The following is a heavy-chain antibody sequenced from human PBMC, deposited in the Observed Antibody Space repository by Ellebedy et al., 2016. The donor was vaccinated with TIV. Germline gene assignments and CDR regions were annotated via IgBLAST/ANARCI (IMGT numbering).Heavy chain of an antibody. Sequence: SETLSLTXTVSGGSISSGGYYWSWIRQHPGKGLEWIGYIYYSGSTYYNPSLKSRVTISVDTSKNQFSLKLSSVTAADTAVYYCARDPIFGVGRRFDPWGQGTLVTVSS. V-gene: IGHV4-31*03. J-gene: IGHJ5*02. D-gene: IGHD3-10*02. CDR1: GGSISSGGYY. CDR2: IYYSGST. CDR3: ARDPIFGVGRRFDP.